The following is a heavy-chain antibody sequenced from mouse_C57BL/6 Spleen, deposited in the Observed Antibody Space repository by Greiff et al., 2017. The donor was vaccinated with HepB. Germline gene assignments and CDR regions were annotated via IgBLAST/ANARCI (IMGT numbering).Heavy chain of an antibody. J-gene: IGHJ2*01. Sequence: EVMLVESGGGLVKPGGSLKLSCAASGFTFSSYTMSWVRQTPEKRLEWVATISGGGGNTYYPDSVKGRFTISRDNAKNTLYLQMSSLRSEDTALYYCARHGGVLDYWGQGTTLTVSS. V-gene: IGHV5-9*01. CDR3: ARHGGVLDY. CDR2: ISGGGGNT. CDR1: GFTFSSYT.